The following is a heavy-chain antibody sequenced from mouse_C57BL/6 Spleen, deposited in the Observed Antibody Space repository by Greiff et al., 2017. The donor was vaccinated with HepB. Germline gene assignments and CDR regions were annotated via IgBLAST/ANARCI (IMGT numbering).Heavy chain of an antibody. D-gene: IGHD4-1*01. V-gene: IGHV1-76*01. J-gene: IGHJ2*01. CDR1: GYTFTDYY. CDR3: ARELGRRFDY. CDR2: IYPGSGNT. Sequence: QVQLQQSGAELVRPGASVKLSCKASGYTFTDYYINWVKQRPGQGLEWIARIYPGSGNTYYNEKFKGKATLTAEKSSSTAYMQLSSLTSEDSAVYFCARELGRRFDYWGQGTTLTVSS.